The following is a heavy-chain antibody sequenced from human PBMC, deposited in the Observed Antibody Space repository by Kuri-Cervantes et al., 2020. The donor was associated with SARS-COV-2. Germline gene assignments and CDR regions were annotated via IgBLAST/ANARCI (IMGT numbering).Heavy chain of an antibody. CDR1: GFTFTSYP. Sequence: LSLTCAASGFTFTSYPMHWVRQAPGKGLEWVAVISYDGSNKYYADSVKGRFTISRDNAKNMLFLQMNSLSAEDTAVYYCVRDGDHWNFDYWGQGTLVTVSS. J-gene: IGHJ4*02. V-gene: IGHV3-30*04. D-gene: IGHD1-1*01. CDR3: VRDGDHWNFDY. CDR2: ISYDGSNK.